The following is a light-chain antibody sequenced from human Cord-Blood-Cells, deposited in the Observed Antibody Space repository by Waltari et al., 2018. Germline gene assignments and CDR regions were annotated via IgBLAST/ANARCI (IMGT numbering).Light chain of an antibody. Sequence: QSALTQPASVSGSPGQSITISCPGTSSDVGGYNYVSWYQQHPGKAPKLMIYDVSNRPSGVSNRFSGSKSGNTVSLTISGLQAEDEADYYCSSYTSSSTPVVFGGGTKLTVL. CDR1: SSDVGGYNY. CDR3: SSYTSSSTPVV. J-gene: IGLJ2*01. V-gene: IGLV2-14*01. CDR2: DVS.